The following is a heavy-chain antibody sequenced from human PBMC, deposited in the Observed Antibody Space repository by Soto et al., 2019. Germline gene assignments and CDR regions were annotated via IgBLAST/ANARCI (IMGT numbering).Heavy chain of an antibody. CDR2: IYHSGST. J-gene: IGHJ4*02. Sequence: KASETLSLTCAVSGGSISSGGYSWSWIRQPPGKGLEWIGYIYHSGSTYYNPSLKSRVTISVDTSKNQFSLRLSSVTAADTAVYYCARDPSSGGYCPGPCFDYWGQGSLVTVSS. CDR3: ARDPSSGGYCPGPCFDY. D-gene: IGHD2-21*01. CDR1: GGSISSGGYS. V-gene: IGHV4-30-2*05.